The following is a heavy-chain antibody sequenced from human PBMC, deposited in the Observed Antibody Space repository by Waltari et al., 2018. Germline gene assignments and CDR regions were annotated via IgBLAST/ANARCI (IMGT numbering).Heavy chain of an antibody. V-gene: IGHV1-3*01. CDR3: ATNAATYYDFWSGYAD. D-gene: IGHD3-3*01. CDR1: GYSFTTYP. Sequence: QVQLVQSGAEVKKPGASVKVSCKASGYSFTTYPMCWVRQAPGQRPEWMGCINGGNANTKYSQKFQGRVTITRDTSATTAYMEVSSLRLEDTAVYYCATNAATYYDFWSGYADWGQGTLVTVSS. J-gene: IGHJ4*02. CDR2: INGGNANT.